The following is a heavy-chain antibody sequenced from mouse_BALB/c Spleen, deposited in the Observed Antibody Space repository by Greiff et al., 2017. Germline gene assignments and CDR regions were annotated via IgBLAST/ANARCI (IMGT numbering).Heavy chain of an antibody. V-gene: IGHV14-4*02. J-gene: IGHJ3*01. D-gene: IGHD2-3*01. CDR1: GFNIKDYY. CDR3: SALYDSYYGAY. Sequence: EVQLQQSGAELVRPGASVKLSCTASGFNIKDYYMHWVKQRPEQGLEWIGWIDPENGDTEYAPKFQGKATMTADTSSNTDYLQLSSLTSEDTAVYYCSALYDSYYGAYWGQGTLVTVSA. CDR2: IDPENGDT.